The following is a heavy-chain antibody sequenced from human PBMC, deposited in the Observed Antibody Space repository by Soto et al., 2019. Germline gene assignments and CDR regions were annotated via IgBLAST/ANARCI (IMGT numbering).Heavy chain of an antibody. Sequence: QVQLQESGPGRVKPSETLSLICTVSHGSISSYSWGWVRQPAGKGLEWLGRIHTSGKTTYNPSLRSRVTMSVDRSNNQFSLLLTSVTAADTAVYFCARAGAGLYGMDVWGQGTTVTVSS. CDR2: IHTSGKT. D-gene: IGHD4-17*01. V-gene: IGHV4-4*07. CDR1: HGSISSYS. J-gene: IGHJ6*02. CDR3: ARAGAGLYGMDV.